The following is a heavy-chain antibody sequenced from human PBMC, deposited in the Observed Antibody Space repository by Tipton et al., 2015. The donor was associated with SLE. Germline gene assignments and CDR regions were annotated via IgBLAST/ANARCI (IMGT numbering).Heavy chain of an antibody. Sequence: GSLRLSCAASGFAFSSYSMSWVRQAPGKGLEWASGINWSNNSMSYADSVKGRFTISRDNAKNSLYLQINSLRPEDTALYYCAKDIGNSGYLFDYWGQGALVTVSS. J-gene: IGHJ4*02. CDR2: INWSNNSM. D-gene: IGHD5-12*01. CDR3: AKDIGNSGYLFDY. CDR1: GFAFSSYS. V-gene: IGHV3-20*04.